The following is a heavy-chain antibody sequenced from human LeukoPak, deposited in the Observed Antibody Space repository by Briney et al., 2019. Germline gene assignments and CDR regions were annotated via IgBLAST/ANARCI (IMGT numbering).Heavy chain of an antibody. J-gene: IGHJ5*02. V-gene: IGHV3-23*01. CDR2: ISGSGGTT. CDR1: GFTFSSYS. CDR3: AKGYCARVTCYSRFDP. Sequence: GGSLRLSCAASGFTFSSYSMSWVRQAPGKGLEWVSAISGSGGTTSYADSMKGRFTISRDNYKNKLLLQMTSLMTEDTALYYCAKGYCARVTCYSRFDPWGQGTLVTVSS. D-gene: IGHD2-21*02.